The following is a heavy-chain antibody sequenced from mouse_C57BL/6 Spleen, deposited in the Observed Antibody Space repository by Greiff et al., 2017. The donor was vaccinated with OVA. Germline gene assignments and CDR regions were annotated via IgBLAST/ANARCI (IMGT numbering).Heavy chain of an antibody. CDR2: INPYNGGT. D-gene: IGHD1-1*01. CDR3: AREGLLKDY. J-gene: IGHJ2*01. V-gene: IGHV1-19*01. CDR1: GYTFTDYY. Sequence: VQLKESGPVLVKPGASVKMSCKASGYTFTDYYMNWVKQSHGKSLEWIGVINPYNGGTSYNQKFKGKATLTVDKSSSTAYMELNSLTSEDSAVYYCAREGLLKDYWGQGTTLTVSS.